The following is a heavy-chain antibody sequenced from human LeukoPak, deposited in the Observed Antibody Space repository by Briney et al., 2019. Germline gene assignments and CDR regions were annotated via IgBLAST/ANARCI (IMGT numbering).Heavy chain of an antibody. CDR3: ARTTPAITMVRGVIEVGGWFDP. Sequence: SETLSLTCTVSGGSISSYYWSWIRQSPGKGLEWIGYIYYSGSTYYNPSLRSRVTISVDTSKNQFSLKLSSVTAADTAVYYCARTTPAITMVRGVIEVGGWFDPWGQGTLVTVSS. D-gene: IGHD3-10*01. CDR2: IYYSGST. CDR1: GGSISSYY. J-gene: IGHJ5*02. V-gene: IGHV4-59*04.